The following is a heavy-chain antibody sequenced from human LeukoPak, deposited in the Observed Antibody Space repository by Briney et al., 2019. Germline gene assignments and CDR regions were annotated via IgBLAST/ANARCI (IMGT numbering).Heavy chain of an antibody. CDR1: GFTFSAYA. CDR2: MRNDGSTE. D-gene: IGHD6-13*01. V-gene: IGHV3-30*02. CDR3: ARVTAAAGDYFDY. Sequence: GGSLRLSCTTSGFTFSAYAMHWVRHSPGKGLEWLAYMRNDGSTEYYAESVKGRFTISRDNSKNTVFLAMNSLRREDTAVYYCARVTAAAGDYFDYWGQGTLVTVSS. J-gene: IGHJ4*02.